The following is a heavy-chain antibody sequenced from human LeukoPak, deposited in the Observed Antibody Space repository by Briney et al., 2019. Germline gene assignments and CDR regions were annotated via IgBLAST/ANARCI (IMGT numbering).Heavy chain of an antibody. V-gene: IGHV3-53*01. CDR2: IYSGGST. CDR1: GFTVSSNY. D-gene: IGHD3-22*01. CDR3: ATGSGYYEDFDY. J-gene: IGHJ4*02. Sequence: GGSLRLSCAASGFTVSSNYMSWVRQAPGKGLEWVSVIYSGGSTYYADSVKGRFTISRDNSKNTVYLQMNSLRAEDTAVYYCATGSGYYEDFDYWGQGTLVTVSS.